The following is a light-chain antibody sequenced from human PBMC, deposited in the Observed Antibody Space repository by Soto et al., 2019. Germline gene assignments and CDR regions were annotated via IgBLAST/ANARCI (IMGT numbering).Light chain of an antibody. CDR2: GAS. CDR1: QSVTNNF. J-gene: IGKJ3*01. Sequence: IVLTQSPGTLSLSPGERATLSCGASQSVTNNFLAWYQQKPGQAPRRLIYGASSRAHGVPDRFSGSGSGTDFTLTISRLEPGDFAVYYCQQYGTPLFTFGPGTKVDIK. V-gene: IGKV3-20*01. CDR3: QQYGTPLFT.